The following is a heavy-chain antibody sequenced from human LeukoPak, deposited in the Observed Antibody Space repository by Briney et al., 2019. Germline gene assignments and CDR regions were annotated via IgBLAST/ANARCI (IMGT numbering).Heavy chain of an antibody. J-gene: IGHJ3*02. D-gene: IGHD3-9*01. Sequence: PGGSLRLSCAASGFTFSTYSMHWVRQAPGKGLEWVAFIRYDGSLKHYADSVKGRFTISRDNSKNTLYLQMDSLRADDTAVFYRAKGRTEIDDNAFDIWGHGSMVTVSS. CDR2: IRYDGSLK. CDR3: AKGRTEIDDNAFDI. CDR1: GFTFSTYS. V-gene: IGHV3-30*02.